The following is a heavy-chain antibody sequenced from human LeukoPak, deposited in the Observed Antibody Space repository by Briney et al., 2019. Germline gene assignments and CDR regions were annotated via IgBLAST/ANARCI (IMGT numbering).Heavy chain of an antibody. Sequence: GGSLRLSCAVSGITFRSYSMNWVRQAPGKGLEWVSSISSSSSYIYYADSVKGRFTISRDNAKNSLYLQMNSLRAEGTAVYYCARDSGIAAPDAFDIWGQGTMVTVSS. CDR2: ISSSSSYI. D-gene: IGHD6-13*01. J-gene: IGHJ3*02. CDR1: GITFRSYS. CDR3: ARDSGIAAPDAFDI. V-gene: IGHV3-21*01.